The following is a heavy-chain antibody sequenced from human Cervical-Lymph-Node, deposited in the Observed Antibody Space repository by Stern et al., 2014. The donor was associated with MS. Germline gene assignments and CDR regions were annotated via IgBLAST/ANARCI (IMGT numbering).Heavy chain of an antibody. Sequence: VQLVESGGGVVQPGRSLRLSCAASGFIFSSYAMHWVRQAPGKGLDWVAFLSNEGSKQFYADTVTGRFTISRDISNNTLYLQMNSLRPEDTAVYYCARDTCRGGGCYFRYWGQGILITVSS. CDR2: LSNEGSKQ. J-gene: IGHJ4*02. D-gene: IGHD2-15*01. V-gene: IGHV3-30-3*01. CDR3: ARDTCRGGGCYFRY. CDR1: GFIFSSYA.